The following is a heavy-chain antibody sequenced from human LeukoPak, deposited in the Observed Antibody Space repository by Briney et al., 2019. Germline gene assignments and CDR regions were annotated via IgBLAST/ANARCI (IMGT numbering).Heavy chain of an antibody. Sequence: ASVKVSCKASGGTFSSYAISWVRQAPGQGLEWMGGIIPIFGTANYAQKFQGRVTITTDESTSTAYMELSSLRSEDTAVYYCARVISGRIVALNWFDPWGQGILVTVSS. CDR1: GGTFSSYA. V-gene: IGHV1-69*05. CDR2: IIPIFGTA. D-gene: IGHD3-22*01. J-gene: IGHJ5*02. CDR3: ARVISGRIVALNWFDP.